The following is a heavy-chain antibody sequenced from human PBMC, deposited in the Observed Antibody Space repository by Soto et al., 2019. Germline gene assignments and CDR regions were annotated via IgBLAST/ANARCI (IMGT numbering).Heavy chain of an antibody. D-gene: IGHD3-10*01. Sequence: QVQLQESGPGLVKPSQTLSLTCTVSGGSISSGGYYWSWIRQHPGKGLEWIGYIYYSGITYYNPSLTSRVTISVDTSKNQFSLKLSSVTAADTAVYYCARVGHSSSSVRSTMVRGAIDYWGQGTLVTVSS. CDR2: IYYSGIT. J-gene: IGHJ4*02. CDR3: ARVGHSSSSVRSTMVRGAIDY. CDR1: GGSISSGGYY. V-gene: IGHV4-31*03.